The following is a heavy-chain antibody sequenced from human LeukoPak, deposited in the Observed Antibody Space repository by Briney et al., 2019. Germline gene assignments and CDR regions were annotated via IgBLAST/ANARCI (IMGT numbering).Heavy chain of an antibody. CDR2: IYDGGST. V-gene: IGHV4-38-2*02. CDR3: ARLKSPSYDASNFDY. J-gene: IGHJ4*02. CDR1: AYSITYGRQ. Sequence: SETLSLTCTVSAYSITYGRQWGWVRQSPGRGLEWIGHIYDGGSTSYNPSLKSRVTLAVDTPKTQFSLNLTSVTAADTAVYYCARLKSPSYDASNFDYWGQGTLVTVSS. D-gene: IGHD3-16*01.